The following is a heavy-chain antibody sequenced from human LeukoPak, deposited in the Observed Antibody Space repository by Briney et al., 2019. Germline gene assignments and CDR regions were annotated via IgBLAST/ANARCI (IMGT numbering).Heavy chain of an antibody. V-gene: IGHV4-34*01. CDR2: INHSGGT. D-gene: IGHD2-8*01. CDR1: GGSFSDYY. CDR3: VRVSGYCSDGVCRFDY. Sequence: SETLSLTCAVYGGSFSDYYWSWIRQPPGKGLEWIGEINHSGGTNYNPSLKSRVTISVDTSNNQFSLKLNSVTAADTAVYYCVRVSGYCSDGVCRFDYWGQGTLVTVSS. J-gene: IGHJ4*02.